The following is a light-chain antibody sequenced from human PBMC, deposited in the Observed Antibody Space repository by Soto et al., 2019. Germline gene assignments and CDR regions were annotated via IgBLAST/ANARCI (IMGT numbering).Light chain of an antibody. CDR1: SSDLADYQF. J-gene: IGLJ2*01. CDR3: CSYTSSSTWV. CDR2: EVT. V-gene: IGLV2-14*01. Sequence: QSVLTQPASVSGSPGQSITISCTGTSSDLADYQFVSWYQQYPGKAPKLIVYEVTNRPSGVSNRFSGSKSGSTTSLTISGLQAEDEAHYYCCSYTSSSTWVFGGGTKLTVL.